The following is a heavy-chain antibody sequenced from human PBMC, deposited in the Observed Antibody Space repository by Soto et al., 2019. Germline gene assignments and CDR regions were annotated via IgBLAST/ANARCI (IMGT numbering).Heavy chain of an antibody. Sequence: EVQLVESGGALVQPGGSLRLSCAASGFSFSGYTMTWVRQSPGKGLEWVSSIHPSGTSTFDADSVKGRFTISRDNAKNSLYLQMSSLSDEDTAVYYCARLRGPQIIYYYFDSWGPGTLVTVSS. CDR2: IHPSGTST. D-gene: IGHD2-21*01. V-gene: IGHV3-48*02. CDR1: GFSFSGYT. CDR3: ARLRGPQIIYYYFDS. J-gene: IGHJ4*02.